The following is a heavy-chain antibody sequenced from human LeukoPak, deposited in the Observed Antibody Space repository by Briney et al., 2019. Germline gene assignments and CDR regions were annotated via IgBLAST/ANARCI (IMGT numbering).Heavy chain of an antibody. CDR1: GGTFSSYA. V-gene: IGHV1-69*06. Sequence: SVKVSCKASGGTFSSYAISWVRQAPGQGLEWMGGIIPIFGTANYAQKFQGRVTITADKSTSTAYMELSSLRSEDTAVYYCARDLAVYSGSHTSGGYWGQGTLVTVSS. CDR2: IIPIFGTA. CDR3: ARDLAVYSGSHTSGGY. D-gene: IGHD1-26*01. J-gene: IGHJ4*02.